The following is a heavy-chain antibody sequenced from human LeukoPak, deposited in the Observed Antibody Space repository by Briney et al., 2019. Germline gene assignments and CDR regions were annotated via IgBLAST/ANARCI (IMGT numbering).Heavy chain of an antibody. CDR2: ISYDGSNK. D-gene: IGHD2-2*01. J-gene: IGHJ3*02. CDR3: AKVSPGTRAFDI. V-gene: IGHV3-30*18. CDR1: GFTFSNYG. Sequence: GGSLRLSCAASGFTFSNYGMHWVHQAPGKGLEWVAVISYDGSNKYYADSVKGRFTVSRDNSKNTLLLQMNSLRAEDTAVYYCAKVSPGTRAFDIWGQGTMVTVSS.